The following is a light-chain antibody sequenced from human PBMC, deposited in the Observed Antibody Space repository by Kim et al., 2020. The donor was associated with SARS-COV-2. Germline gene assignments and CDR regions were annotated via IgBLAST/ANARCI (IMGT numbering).Light chain of an antibody. Sequence: QSALTQPRSVSGSPGQSVTISCTGTSSDVGGYNYVSWYQQHPGKAPKLMIYDVSKRPSGVPDRFSGSKSGNTASLTISGLQAEDKADYYCCSYAGSYNWVFGGGTQLTVL. CDR1: SSDVGGYNY. V-gene: IGLV2-11*01. CDR3: CSYAGSYNWV. CDR2: DVS. J-gene: IGLJ3*02.